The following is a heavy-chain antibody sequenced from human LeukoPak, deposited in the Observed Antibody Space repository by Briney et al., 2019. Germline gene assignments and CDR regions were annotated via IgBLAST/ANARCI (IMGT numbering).Heavy chain of an antibody. CDR2: IKQDGSEK. J-gene: IGHJ5*02. CDR1: GFTFSSYW. D-gene: IGHD2-2*01. CDR3: ARDDCSSISCYHNWFDP. Sequence: GGSLRLSCAASGFTFSSYWMSWVRQAPGKGLEWMANIKQDGSEKYYVDSVKGRFTISRDNAKNSLYLQMSSLRTEDTAVYYCARDDCSSISCYHNWFDPWGQGTLVTVSS. V-gene: IGHV3-7*01.